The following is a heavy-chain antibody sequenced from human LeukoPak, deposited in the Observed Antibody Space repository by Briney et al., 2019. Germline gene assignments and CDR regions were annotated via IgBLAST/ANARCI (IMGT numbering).Heavy chain of an antibody. D-gene: IGHD2-2*01. CDR2: IIPILGIA. V-gene: IGHV1-69*02. CDR1: GGTFSSYT. CDR3: ARALVPAASVDY. J-gene: IGHJ4*02. Sequence: SVKVSCKASGGTFSSYTISWVLQAPGQGLEWMGRIIPILGIANYAQKFQGRVTIPADKSTSTAYMELSSLRSEDTAVYYCARALVPAASVDYWGQGTLVTVSS.